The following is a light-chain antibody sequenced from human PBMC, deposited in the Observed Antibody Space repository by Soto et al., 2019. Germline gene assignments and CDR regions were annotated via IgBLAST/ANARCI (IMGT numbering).Light chain of an antibody. CDR1: SSNIGSNY. CDR3: AAWDDSLSGPV. V-gene: IGLV1-47*01. CDR2: RNN. Sequence: QSVLTQPPSASGTPGQRVTISCSGSSSNIGSNYVYWYQQLPGTAPKLLIYRNNQRPSGVPDRFSGSKSGTSASLAISGLRSEEEVDYYCAAWDDSLSGPVFGGGTQLTVL. J-gene: IGLJ7*01.